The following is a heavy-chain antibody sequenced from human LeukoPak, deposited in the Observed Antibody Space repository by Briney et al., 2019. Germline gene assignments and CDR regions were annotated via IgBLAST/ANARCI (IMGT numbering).Heavy chain of an antibody. J-gene: IGHJ4*02. V-gene: IGHV5-51*01. CDR2: IYPGDSDT. CDR1: GYSFTSYW. CDR3: ARRYCSGSSCSRYFDY. Sequence: GESLQISCKGSGYSFTSYWIGWVRQMPGKGLEWMGIIYPGDSDTRYSPSFQGQVTISADKSISTAYLQWSSLKASDTAMYYCARRYCSGSSCSRYFDYWGQGTLVTVSS. D-gene: IGHD2-15*01.